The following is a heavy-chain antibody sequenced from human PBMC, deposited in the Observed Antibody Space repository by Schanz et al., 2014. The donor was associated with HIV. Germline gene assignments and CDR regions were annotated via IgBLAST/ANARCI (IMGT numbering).Heavy chain of an antibody. J-gene: IGHJ3*02. Sequence: QVQLVESGGGLVKPGGSLRLSCAASRFTFRSYGMHWVRQAPGKGLEWVAVTWYDGSNKYYADSVKGRFTISRDNSKNTLFLQMNSLRAEDTAVYFCARDVAGCSGTSCYSDAFDIWGQGTLVTVSS. CDR3: ARDVAGCSGTSCYSDAFDI. D-gene: IGHD2-2*01. CDR1: RFTFRSYG. V-gene: IGHV3-33*01. CDR2: TWYDGSNK.